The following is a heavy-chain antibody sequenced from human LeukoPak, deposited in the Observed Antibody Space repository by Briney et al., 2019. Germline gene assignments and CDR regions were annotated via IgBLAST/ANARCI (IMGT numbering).Heavy chain of an antibody. CDR1: GYTFTNYY. CDR3: ARPQSPRDGYSEFDP. D-gene: IGHD5-24*01. CDR2: INPSGNTT. J-gene: IGHJ5*02. Sequence: GPVKVSCKASGYTFTNYYMHWVRQAPGEGPEWMGIINPSGNTTRYAQKFQGRVTMTRDMSTSTVYMELRSLRSEDTAVYYCARPQSPRDGYSEFDPWGQGTLVTVSS. V-gene: IGHV1-46*01.